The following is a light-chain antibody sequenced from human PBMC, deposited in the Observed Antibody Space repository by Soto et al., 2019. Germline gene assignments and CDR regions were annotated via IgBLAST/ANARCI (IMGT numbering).Light chain of an antibody. J-gene: IGKJ1*01. Sequence: DIPMTQSPSSLSASVGDRVTITFLASQNIDNYLNWYQHKPGKAPKLLIYKASILQSGVPSRFSGSGSGTEFTLTISSLQRDDFATYYCQQYNSYSRTFGQGTKV. CDR1: QNIDNY. V-gene: IGKV1-5*03. CDR3: QQYNSYSRT. CDR2: KAS.